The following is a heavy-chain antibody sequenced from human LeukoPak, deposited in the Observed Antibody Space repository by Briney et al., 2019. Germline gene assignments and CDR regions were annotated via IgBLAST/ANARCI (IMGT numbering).Heavy chain of an antibody. V-gene: IGHV1-2*02. CDR1: GYTFTGYY. D-gene: IGHD6-19*01. Sequence: ASVKVSCKASGYTFTGYYMHWVRQAPGQGLVWMGWINPNSGGTNYAQKFQGRVTMTRDTSISTAYMELSRLRSDGTAVYYCARGGARIAVASRWGQGTLVTVSS. J-gene: IGHJ4*02. CDR2: INPNSGGT. CDR3: ARGGARIAVASR.